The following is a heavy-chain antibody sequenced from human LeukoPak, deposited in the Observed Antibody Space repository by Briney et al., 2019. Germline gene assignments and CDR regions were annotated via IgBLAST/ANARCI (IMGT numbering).Heavy chain of an antibody. Sequence: SETLSLTCTVSDDSISDYYRGWIRQTPGKGLEWIGYFYNSGRSTYNPSLKSRVSISVDTSKNQFSLRLNSVILADTAVYYCTRGAGWLIDDWGQGILVTVSS. CDR2: FYNSGRS. J-gene: IGHJ4*02. CDR1: DDSISDYY. CDR3: TRGAGWLIDD. D-gene: IGHD3-16*01. V-gene: IGHV4-59*01.